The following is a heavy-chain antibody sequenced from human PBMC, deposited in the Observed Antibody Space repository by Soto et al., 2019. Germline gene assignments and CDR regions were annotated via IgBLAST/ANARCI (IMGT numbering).Heavy chain of an antibody. CDR1: GGTFSSYA. CDR2: IIPIFGTA. J-gene: IGHJ4*02. CDR3: ASTSYSSSWPTYYFDY. V-gene: IGHV1-69*12. Sequence: QVQLVQSGAEVKKPGSSVKVSCKASGGTFSSYASSWVRQAPGQGLEWMGGIIPIFGTANYAQKFQGRVTITADESTSTAYMELSSLRSEDTAVYYCASTSYSSSWPTYYFDYWGQGTLVTVSS. D-gene: IGHD6-13*01.